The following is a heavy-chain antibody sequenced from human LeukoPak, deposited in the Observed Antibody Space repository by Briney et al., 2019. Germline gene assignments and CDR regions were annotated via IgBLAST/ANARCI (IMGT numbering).Heavy chain of an antibody. Sequence: PGGSLRLSCAASGFTFDDYAMHWVRQAPGKGLEWVSGISWNSGNIGYADSVKGRFTISRDNAKNSLYLQMNSLRAEDTALYYCAKDTESYYYYGMDVWGQGTTVTVSS. V-gene: IGHV3-9*01. CDR3: AKDTESYYYYGMDV. J-gene: IGHJ6*02. CDR1: GFTFDDYA. CDR2: ISWNSGNI.